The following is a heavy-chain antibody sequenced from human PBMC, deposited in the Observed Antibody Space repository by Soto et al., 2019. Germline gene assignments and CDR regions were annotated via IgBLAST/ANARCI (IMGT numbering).Heavy chain of an antibody. D-gene: IGHD1-1*01. CDR1: GGSFSGYY. V-gene: IGHV4-34*01. CDR3: ARGLERQPRYYYGMDV. CDR2: INHSGST. J-gene: IGHJ6*02. Sequence: SETLSLTCAVYGGSFSGYYWSWIRQPPGKGLEWIGEINHSGSTNYNPSLKSRVTISVDTSKNQFSLKLSSVTAADTAVYYCARGLERQPRYYYGMDVWGQGTTVTVS.